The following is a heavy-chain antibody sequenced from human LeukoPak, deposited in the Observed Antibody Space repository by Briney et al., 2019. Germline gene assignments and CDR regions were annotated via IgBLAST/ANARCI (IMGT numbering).Heavy chain of an antibody. D-gene: IGHD6-19*01. J-gene: IGHJ4*02. CDR2: SSMSYSTI. V-gene: IGHV3-11*04. CDR1: GFTFSDYY. Sequence: GGSLRLSCAASGFTFSDYYMTWSRKAPGKGLGGGSDSSMSYSTIYYADSVKGRFTISRDNAKNSLYLQMNSLRAEDTAVYYCARVSSLAVAGFFDYWGQGILVTVSS. CDR3: ARVSSLAVAGFFDY.